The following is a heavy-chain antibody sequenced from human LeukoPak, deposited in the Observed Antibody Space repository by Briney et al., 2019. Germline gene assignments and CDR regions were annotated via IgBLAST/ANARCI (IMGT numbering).Heavy chain of an antibody. J-gene: IGHJ4*02. D-gene: IGHD3-10*01. CDR3: TKEFSGSYEN. V-gene: IGHV3-43*02. CDR2: ISRDGGTT. Sequence: PGGSLRLSCATSGFTFDHYAFQWVRQVPGKGLEWVSLISRDGGTTSYGDSVKGRFTISRDNRKNSLYMQMNSLKTEDSALYYCTKEFSGSYENWGQGTLVTVSS. CDR1: GFTFDHYA.